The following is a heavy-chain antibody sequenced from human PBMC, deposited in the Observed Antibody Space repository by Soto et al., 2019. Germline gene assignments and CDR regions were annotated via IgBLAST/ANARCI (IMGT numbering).Heavy chain of an antibody. CDR3: ARDRIAVAGMLSGNWFDP. CDR2: ISAYNGNT. D-gene: IGHD6-19*01. J-gene: IGHJ5*02. V-gene: IGHV1-18*01. Sequence: ASVKVSCKASGGTFSSYAISWVRQAPGQGLEWMGWISAYNGNTNYAQKLQGRVTMTTDTSTSTAYMELRSLRSDDKAVYYCARDRIAVAGMLSGNWFDPWGQGTLVTVSS. CDR1: GGTFSSYA.